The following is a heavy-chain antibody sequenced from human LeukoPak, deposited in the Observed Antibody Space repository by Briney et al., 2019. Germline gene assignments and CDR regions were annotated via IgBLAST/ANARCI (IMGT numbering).Heavy chain of an antibody. CDR1: GFTFSSSS. CDR2: ISYHGSNK. V-gene: IGHV3-30*04. Sequence: PGGSLRLSCAASGFTFSSSSMHWVRQAPGKGLEWLTLISYHGSNKDYTDSVKGRFTISRDNSKNTVFLQMNSLRTEDTAIYFCARSPERLGQGYLDSWGQGTLVTVSS. D-gene: IGHD3/OR15-3a*01. CDR3: ARSPERLGQGYLDS. J-gene: IGHJ4*02.